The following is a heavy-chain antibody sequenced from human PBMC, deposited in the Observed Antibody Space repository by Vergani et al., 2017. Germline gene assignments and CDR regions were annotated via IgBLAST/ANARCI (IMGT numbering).Heavy chain of an antibody. D-gene: IGHD4-23*01. CDR1: GFNFGEYG. CDR3: AVEIYAYGGSRDFDY. J-gene: IGHJ4*02. CDR2: IRSKTYGATT. V-gene: IGHV3-49*04. Sequence: EVQLVESGGDVVQPGRSLRLSCQTSGFNFGEYGVSWVRQAPGKGLEWIGFIRSKTYGATTEYAASVRGRFTSSRDESKGIAYLQMSSLKKEDTAVCRCAVEIYAYGGSRDFDYWGQGTLVVVSS.